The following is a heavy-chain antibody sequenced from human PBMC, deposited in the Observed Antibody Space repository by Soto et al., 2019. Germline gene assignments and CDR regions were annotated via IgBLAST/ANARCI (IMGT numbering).Heavy chain of an antibody. Sequence: SVPTLVNPTQTLTLTCTFSGFSLSTSGMRVSWIRQPPGKALEWLARIDWDDDKFYSTFLKTRLTISKETYKNQVVLTMTNMDPVDTATYYCVRIKRNSGWNNWFDPWGEGTLVTVSS. J-gene: IGHJ5*02. V-gene: IGHV2-70*04. D-gene: IGHD6-19*01. CDR3: VRIKRNSGWNNWFDP. CDR2: IDWDDDK. CDR1: GFSLSTSGMR.